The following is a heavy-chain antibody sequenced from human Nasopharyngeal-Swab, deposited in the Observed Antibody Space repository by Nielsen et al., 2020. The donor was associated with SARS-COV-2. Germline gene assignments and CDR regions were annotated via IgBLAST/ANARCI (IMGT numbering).Heavy chain of an antibody. CDR3: ARTYIVVVPAAMGYYYYGMDV. J-gene: IGHJ6*02. D-gene: IGHD2-2*01. CDR1: GGSISSSNW. V-gene: IGHV4-4*02. CDR2: IYHSGST. Sequence: SETLSLTCAVSGGSISSSNWWSWVRQPPGKGLEWIGEIYHSGSTSYNPSLKSRVTISVDKSKNQFSLKLSSVTAADTAVYYCARTYIVVVPAAMGYYYYGMDVWGRGTTVTVSS.